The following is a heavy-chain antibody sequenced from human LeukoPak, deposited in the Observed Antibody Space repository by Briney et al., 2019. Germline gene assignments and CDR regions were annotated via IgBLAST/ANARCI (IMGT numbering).Heavy chain of an antibody. V-gene: IGHV4-59*01. D-gene: IGHD2/OR15-2a*01. CDR3: ANSTNWFDP. CDR2: IYYSGST. J-gene: IGHJ5*02. Sequence: KPSETLSLTCAVYGGSFSGYYWSWIRQPPGKGLEWIGYIYYSGSTNYNPSLKSRVTISVDTSKNQFSLKLSSVTAADTAVYYCANSTNWFDPWGQGTLVTVSS. CDR1: GGSFSGYY.